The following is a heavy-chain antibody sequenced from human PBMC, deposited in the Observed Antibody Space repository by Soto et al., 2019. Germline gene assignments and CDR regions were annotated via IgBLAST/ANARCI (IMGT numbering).Heavy chain of an antibody. CDR1: GYTFTSYG. J-gene: IGHJ5*02. CDR3: AREAQIGMVRGVIGWFDP. V-gene: IGHV1-18*01. D-gene: IGHD3-10*01. Sequence: QVQLVQSGAEVKKPGASVKVSCKASGYTFTSYGISWVRQAPGQGLEWMGWISAYNGNTNYAQKLQGRVTMTTDTSTSTAYLELRSLRSDDPAVYYCAREAQIGMVRGVIGWFDPWGQGTLVTVSS. CDR2: ISAYNGNT.